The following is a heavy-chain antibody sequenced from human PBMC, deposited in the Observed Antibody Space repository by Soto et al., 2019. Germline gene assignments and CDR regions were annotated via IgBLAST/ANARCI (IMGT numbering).Heavy chain of an antibody. Sequence: QVQLVQSGAEVKKPGSSVKVSCQASGGTFSSYAISWVRQAPGQGLEWMGGIIPIFGTANYAQKFQGRVTITADKATSTAYMELSSLRSEDTAVYYCASAYDSSGYYPYYFDYWGQGSLVTVSS. V-gene: IGHV1-69*06. D-gene: IGHD3-22*01. CDR2: IIPIFGTA. CDR1: GGTFSSYA. CDR3: ASAYDSSGYYPYYFDY. J-gene: IGHJ4*02.